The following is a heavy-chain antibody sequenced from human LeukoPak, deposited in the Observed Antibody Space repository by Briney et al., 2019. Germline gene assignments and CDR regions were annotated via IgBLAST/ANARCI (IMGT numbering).Heavy chain of an antibody. CDR2: IKQDGSEK. CDR3: VRGPHIAATSY. D-gene: IGHD6-25*01. V-gene: IGHV3-7*03. J-gene: IGHJ4*02. Sequence: GGSLRLSCVASGFSFNNYRMTWVRQAPGKGLEWVADIKQDGSEKQYVDSVKGRFAISRDNAKKPLYSQINTLRAEDTAVYYCVRGPHIAATSYWGQGTLVTVSS. CDR1: GFSFNNYR.